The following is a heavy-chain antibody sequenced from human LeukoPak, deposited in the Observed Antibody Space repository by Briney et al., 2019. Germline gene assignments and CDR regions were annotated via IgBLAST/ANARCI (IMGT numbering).Heavy chain of an antibody. CDR1: GFTLSDYY. Sequence: PGGSLRLSCAASGFTLSDYYMSWIRQAPGKGLEWVSYISSSGDTIYYSGSVKGRFTISRDNSKNTVFLQMNNLRAEDAAIYYCAKGFYDTGRYSPFDSWGQGTLVTVSS. CDR3: AKGFYDTGRYSPFDS. J-gene: IGHJ4*02. V-gene: IGHV3-11*01. D-gene: IGHD3-22*01. CDR2: ISSSGDTI.